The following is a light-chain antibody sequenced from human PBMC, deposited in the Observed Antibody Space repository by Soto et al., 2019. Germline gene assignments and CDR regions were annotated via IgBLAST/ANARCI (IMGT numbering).Light chain of an antibody. J-gene: IGKJ1*01. CDR1: QSVASNY. CDR2: DAS. Sequence: EIVLTQSPGTLSLSPGERATLSCRASQSVASNYLAWYQQQPGQPPRLLIYDASSRATGIPDRFSGSGSGTDFTLTISSLESEDFAVYYCQQYGRSPRTFGQGTKVEIK. CDR3: QQYGRSPRT. V-gene: IGKV3-20*01.